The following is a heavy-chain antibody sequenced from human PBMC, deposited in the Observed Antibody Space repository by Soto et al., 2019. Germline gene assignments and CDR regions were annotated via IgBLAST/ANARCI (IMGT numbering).Heavy chain of an antibody. D-gene: IGHD3-9*01. CDR3: AHKLRYLDPMDV. V-gene: IGHV2-5*01. CDR2: IYWNDDK. J-gene: IGHJ6*02. Sequence: SGPTLVNPTQTLTLTCTFSGFSLSTGGVAVGWIRQPPGKALEWLALIYWNDDKLYSPSLKTRLTVTKDTSKNQVVLTMTNVGPVDTATYYCAHKLRYLDPMDVWGQGTTVTVSS. CDR1: GFSLSTGGVA.